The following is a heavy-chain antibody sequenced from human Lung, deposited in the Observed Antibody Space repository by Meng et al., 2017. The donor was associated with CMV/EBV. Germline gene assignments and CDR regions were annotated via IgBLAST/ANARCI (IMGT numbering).Heavy chain of an antibody. V-gene: IGHV1-2*06. CDR2: VNTNEGDK. J-gene: IGHJ4*02. CDR3: VRWFGECFDY. CDR1: GYSFRAYK. Sequence: KVAGKAYGYSFRAYKKDWGRQDEGKGRGRVGRVNTNEGDKNYEQSFQGRVTMTRDTYSSTVYMELSGIKSDDTAVYDCVRWFGECFDYWGQGALVTVSS. D-gene: IGHD3-10*01.